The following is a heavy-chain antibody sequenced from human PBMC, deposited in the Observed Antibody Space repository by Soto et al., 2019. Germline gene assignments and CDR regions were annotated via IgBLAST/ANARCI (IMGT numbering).Heavy chain of an antibody. V-gene: IGHV3-23*01. CDR1: GFTFSSYA. J-gene: IGHJ6*02. D-gene: IGHD2-15*01. CDR2: ISGSGGST. Sequence: GGSLRLSCAASGFTFSSYAMSWVRQAPGKGLEWVSAISGSGGSTYYADSVKGRFTISRDNSKNTLYLQMNSLRAEDTAVYYCAKGQVAKGYYYYYYGMDVWGQGTTVTVSS. CDR3: AKGQVAKGYYYYYYGMDV.